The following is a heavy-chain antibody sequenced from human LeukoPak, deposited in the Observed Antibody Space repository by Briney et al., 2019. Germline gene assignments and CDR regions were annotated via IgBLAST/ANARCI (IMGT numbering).Heavy chain of an antibody. D-gene: IGHD2-2*01. Sequence: PGGSLSLPCAASGFTFSSYAMSWVRQAPGKGLEWVSAISGSGGSTYYADSVKGRFTISRDNSKNTLYLQMNSLRAEDTAVYYCAKDSDIVVVPAHVDYWGQGRLATVSS. V-gene: IGHV3-23*01. CDR3: AKDSDIVVVPAHVDY. J-gene: IGHJ4*02. CDR2: ISGSGGST. CDR1: GFTFSSYA.